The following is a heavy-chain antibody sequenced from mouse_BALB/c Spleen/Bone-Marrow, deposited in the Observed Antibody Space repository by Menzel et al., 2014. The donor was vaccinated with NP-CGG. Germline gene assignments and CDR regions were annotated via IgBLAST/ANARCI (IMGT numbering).Heavy chain of an antibody. J-gene: IGHJ4*01. CDR2: INPYNGDT. CDR1: GYSFTGHF. Sequence: VQLQQSGPELVKPGASVKISCKASGYSFTGHFMNWVKQSHGKSLEWIGRINPYNGDTFYNQKFKGKATLTVDKSSSTAHMELLSLTSEDSAVYYCGRSKYGNYDAMDYWGQGTSVTVSS. D-gene: IGHD2-10*02. V-gene: IGHV1-37*01. CDR3: GRSKYGNYDAMDY.